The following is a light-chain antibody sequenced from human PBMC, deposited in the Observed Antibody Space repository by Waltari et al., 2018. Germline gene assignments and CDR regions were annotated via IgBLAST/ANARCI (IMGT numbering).Light chain of an antibody. CDR1: QSISSY. V-gene: IGKV1-5*01. Sequence: DIQMTQSPSSLSASVGHRVTITCRASQSISSYLNWYQQKPGKAPKLLIYDASSLESGVPSRFSGSGSGTEFTLTINSLQPDDFATYSCQQYYSYFTFGGGAKVEIK. CDR3: QQYYSYFT. J-gene: IGKJ4*01. CDR2: DAS.